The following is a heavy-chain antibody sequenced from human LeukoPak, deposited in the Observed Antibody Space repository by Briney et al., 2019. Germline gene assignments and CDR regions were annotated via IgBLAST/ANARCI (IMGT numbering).Heavy chain of an antibody. CDR1: GFTFDDYA. Sequence: GGSLRLSCAASGFTFDDYAMHWVRQAPGKGLEWVSGISWNSGSIGYADSVKGRFTISRDNAKKSLYLQLNSLRVEDTAVYYCARWGLGPSFDYWGQGTRVTVSS. CDR2: ISWNSGSI. V-gene: IGHV3-9*01. D-gene: IGHD1-26*01. CDR3: ARWGLGPSFDY. J-gene: IGHJ4*02.